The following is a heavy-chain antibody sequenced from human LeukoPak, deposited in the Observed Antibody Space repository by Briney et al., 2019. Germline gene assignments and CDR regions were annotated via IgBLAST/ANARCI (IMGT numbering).Heavy chain of an antibody. Sequence: GGSLRLSCAASGFTFSSYDMHWVRQATGKGLEWVSAIGTAGDTYYPGSVKGRFTISRENAKNSLYLQMNSLRAGDTAVYYCARWFGGVIGYFDYWGQGTLVTVSS. CDR3: ARWFGGVIGYFDY. V-gene: IGHV3-13*01. D-gene: IGHD3-16*01. CDR2: IGTAGDT. J-gene: IGHJ4*02. CDR1: GFTFSSYD.